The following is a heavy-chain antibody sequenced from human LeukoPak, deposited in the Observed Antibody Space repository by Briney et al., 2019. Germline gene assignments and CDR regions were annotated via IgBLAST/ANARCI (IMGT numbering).Heavy chain of an antibody. J-gene: IGHJ3*02. CDR2: IGSSGSHI. Sequence: GGSLRLSCAASGFTFSSYSMNWVRQAPGKGLEWVSSIGSSGSHIYYSDPVPGRFTISRDNAKNSLYRQVNSLRAEDTAVYYCASNYIGAFDIWGQGTMVTVSS. V-gene: IGHV3-21*01. CDR1: GFTFSSYS. D-gene: IGHD2-15*01. CDR3: ASNYIGAFDI.